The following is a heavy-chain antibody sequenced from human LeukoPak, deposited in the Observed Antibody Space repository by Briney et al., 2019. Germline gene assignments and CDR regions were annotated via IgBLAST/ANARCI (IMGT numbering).Heavy chain of an antibody. CDR1: GYTFTGYY. D-gene: IGHD5-12*01. J-gene: IGHJ4*02. V-gene: IGHV1-2*02. CDR3: ARDVSVATYYFDY. CDR2: INPNSGGT. Sequence: ASVKVSCKASGYTFTGYYMHWVRQAPGQGLEWMGWINPNSGGTNYAQKLQGRVTMTTDTSTSTAYMELRSLRSEDVAVYYCARDVSVATYYFDYWGQGTLVTVSS.